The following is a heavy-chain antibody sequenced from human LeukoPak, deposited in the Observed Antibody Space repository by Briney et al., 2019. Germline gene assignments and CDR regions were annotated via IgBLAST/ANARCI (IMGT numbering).Heavy chain of an antibody. J-gene: IGHJ5*01. CDR3: ARGLVGYDFWRAYVSWFGS. CDR1: GVSITSSTYY. Sequence: SETLSLTCSVSGVSITSSTYYWGWLGPPPGKGLEWIGSIHYSGTTYYNPSLKSRVTISIDTSKNLYSLKLSSVPAADTAVYYWARGLVGYDFWRAYVSWFGSWGRGTLVTVSS. D-gene: IGHD3-3*01. V-gene: IGHV4-39*01. CDR2: IHYSGTT.